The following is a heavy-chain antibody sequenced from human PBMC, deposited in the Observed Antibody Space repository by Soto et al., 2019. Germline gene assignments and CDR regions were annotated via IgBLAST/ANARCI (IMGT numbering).Heavy chain of an antibody. CDR3: AKAPGGSSGWSDY. CDR1: GFTFSSYA. CDR2: ISGSGGST. V-gene: IGHV3-23*01. J-gene: IGHJ4*02. Sequence: EVQLLESGGGLVQPGGSLRLSCAASGFTFSSYAMSWVRQAPGKGLECVSAISGSGGSTYYADSVKGRYTISRDNSKNTLYLQMNSLRAEDTAVYYCAKAPGGSSGWSDYWGQGTLVTVSS. D-gene: IGHD6-19*01.